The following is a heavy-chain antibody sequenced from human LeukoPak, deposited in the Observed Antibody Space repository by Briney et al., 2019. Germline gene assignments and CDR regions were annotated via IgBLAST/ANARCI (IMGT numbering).Heavy chain of an antibody. CDR2: ISSSSSYI. CDR1: GFTFSTYS. V-gene: IGHV3-21*04. J-gene: IGHJ4*02. Sequence: GGSLRLSCVDSGFTFSTYSMNWVRQAPGKGLEWVSSISSSSSYIYYGDSVKGRFTISRDNAKNSLYLQMNSLRAEDTAMYYCARDIREWSGSYYPDYWGQGTLVTVSS. D-gene: IGHD1-26*01. CDR3: ARDIREWSGSYYPDY.